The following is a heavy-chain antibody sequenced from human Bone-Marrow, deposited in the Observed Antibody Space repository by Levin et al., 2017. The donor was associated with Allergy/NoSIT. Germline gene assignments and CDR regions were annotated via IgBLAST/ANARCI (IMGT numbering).Heavy chain of an antibody. V-gene: IGHV1-18*01. J-gene: IGHJ5*02. CDR1: GNTFSRYG. CDR2: ISAFSGDT. CDR3: ARDGRAYCSSSSYYRAVWFDP. D-gene: IGHD2-2*01. Sequence: ASVKVSCKDSGNTFSRYGINWVRQAPGQGLEWMGWISAFSGDTRYAQKVQARVTLTTDTSTSTAYMELRSLTSDDTAVYYCARDGRAYCSSSSYYRAVWFDPWGQGTPVTVSS.